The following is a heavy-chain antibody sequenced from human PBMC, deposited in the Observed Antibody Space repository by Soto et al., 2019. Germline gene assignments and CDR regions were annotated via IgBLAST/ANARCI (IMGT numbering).Heavy chain of an antibody. CDR2: IYYSGST. CDR3: ARHPPKSIRYFDWLQRGYYSMHV. Sequence: SETLSLTCTVSGGSISSSSYYWGWIRQPPGKGLEWIGSIYYSGSTYYNPSLKSRVTISVDTSKNQFSLKLSSVTAADTAVYYCARHPPKSIRYFDWLQRGYYSMHVCYQAISLTGFS. J-gene: IGHJ6*02. D-gene: IGHD3-9*01. V-gene: IGHV4-39*01. CDR1: GGSISSSSYY.